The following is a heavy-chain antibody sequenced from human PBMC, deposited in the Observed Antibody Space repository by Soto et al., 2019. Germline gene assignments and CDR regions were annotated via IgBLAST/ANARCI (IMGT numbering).Heavy chain of an antibody. CDR3: ARQSEPNVLMPQPCYFDY. CDR1: GGSISSSSYY. CDR2: IYYSGST. V-gene: IGHV4-39*01. D-gene: IGHD2-8*01. Sequence: SETLSLTCTVSGGSISSSSYYWGWIRQPPGKGLEWIGSIYYSGSTYYNPSLKSRVTISVDTSKNQFSLKLSSVTAADTAVYYCARQSEPNVLMPQPCYFDYWGQGTLVTVSS. J-gene: IGHJ4*02.